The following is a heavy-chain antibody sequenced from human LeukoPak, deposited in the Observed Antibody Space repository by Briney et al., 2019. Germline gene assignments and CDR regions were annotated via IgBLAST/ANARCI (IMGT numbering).Heavy chain of an antibody. CDR1: GFSFSTYT. CDR3: AKVPRNGVYDAFDI. J-gene: IGHJ3*02. D-gene: IGHD2-8*01. Sequence: GGSQRLSCAASGFSFSTYTMNWVRQAPGKGLEWVSAISSSSISISYVDSVNGRFTISRDNSKNTLYLQMNSLRAEDSALCYCAKVPRNGVYDAFDIWGQGTMVTVSS. CDR2: ISSSSISI. V-gene: IGHV3-21*01.